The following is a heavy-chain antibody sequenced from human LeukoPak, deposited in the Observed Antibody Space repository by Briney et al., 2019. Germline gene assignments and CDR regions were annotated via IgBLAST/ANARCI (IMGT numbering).Heavy chain of an antibody. CDR3: AKIGYRSSTSCYTAQGAFDI. Sequence: PGGSLRLSCAASGFTFSSYGMHWVRKAPGKGLEWVAFIRYDASNKYYADSVKGRFTISRDNSKNTLYLQMNSLRAEDTAVYYCAKIGYRSSTSCYTAQGAFDIWGQGTMVTVSS. CDR2: IRYDASNK. D-gene: IGHD2-2*02. J-gene: IGHJ3*02. CDR1: GFTFSSYG. V-gene: IGHV3-30*02.